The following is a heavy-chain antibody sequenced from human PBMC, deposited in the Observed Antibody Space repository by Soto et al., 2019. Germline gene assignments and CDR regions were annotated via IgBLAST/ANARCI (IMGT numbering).Heavy chain of an antibody. D-gene: IGHD6-19*01. CDR3: AKGNPGYSSGFDY. V-gene: IGHV3-9*01. CDR1: GFTLDDYA. CDR2: ISWNSGSI. J-gene: IGHJ4*02. Sequence: GGSLRLSCAASGFTLDDYAMHWVRQAPGKGLEWVSGISWNSGSIGYADSVKGRFTISRDNAKNSLYLQMNSLRAEDTALYYCAKGNPGYSSGFDYWGQGTLVTVSS.